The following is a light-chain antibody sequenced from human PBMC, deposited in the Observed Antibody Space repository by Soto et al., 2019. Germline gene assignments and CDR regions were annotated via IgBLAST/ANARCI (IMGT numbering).Light chain of an antibody. CDR2: DPT. J-gene: IGLJ2*01. V-gene: IGLV7-46*01. CDR3: LLAYSGGRV. CDR1: DGPVTSNHY. Sequence: QAVVTQEPSLTVSPGGTVTLTCGSSDGPVTSNHYPYWYQQRPGQVPRTLIYDPTNRQSWAPARFSGALVGVKAALTLSGAQPEDEADYYCLLAYSGGRVFGGGTKLTVL.